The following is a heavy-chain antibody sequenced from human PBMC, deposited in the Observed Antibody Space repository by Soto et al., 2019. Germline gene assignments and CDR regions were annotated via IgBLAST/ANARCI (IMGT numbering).Heavy chain of an antibody. CDR2: ISYDGSNK. CDR1: GFTFSSYA. D-gene: IGHD3-22*01. CDR3: ARDLFDSSGYYSRRYYYYGMDV. J-gene: IGHJ6*02. Sequence: PGGSLRLSCAASGFTFSSYAMHWVRQAPGKGLEWVAVISYDGSNKYYADSVKGRFTISRDNSKNTLYLQMNSLRAEDTAVYYCARDLFDSSGYYSRRYYYYGMDVWGQGTTVTV. V-gene: IGHV3-30-3*01.